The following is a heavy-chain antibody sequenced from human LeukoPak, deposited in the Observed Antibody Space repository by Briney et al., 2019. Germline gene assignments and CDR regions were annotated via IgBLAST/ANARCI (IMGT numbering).Heavy chain of an antibody. CDR3: AKDGPLRYFDWLLPDY. J-gene: IGHJ4*02. Sequence: GGSLRLSCAASGFTFSSYAMSWVRQAPGKGLEWVSAISGGGGSTYYADSVKGRFTISRDNSKNTLYLQMNSLRAEDTAVYYCAKDGPLRYFDWLLPDYWGQGTLVTVSS. CDR2: ISGGGGST. CDR1: GFTFSSYA. V-gene: IGHV3-23*01. D-gene: IGHD3-9*01.